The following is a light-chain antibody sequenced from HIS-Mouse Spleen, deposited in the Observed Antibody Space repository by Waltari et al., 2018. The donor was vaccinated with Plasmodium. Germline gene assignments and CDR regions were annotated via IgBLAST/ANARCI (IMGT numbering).Light chain of an antibody. J-gene: IGKJ4*01. CDR3: QQRSNWSRT. CDR1: QSVSSY. CDR2: DAS. V-gene: IGKV3-11*01. Sequence: EIVLTQSPATLSLSPGERATLSCRASQSVSSYLAWYHQKPGQAPRLLIYDASNRATGIPARFSGSGSGTDFTLTISSLEPEDFAVYYCQQRSNWSRTFGGGTKVEIK.